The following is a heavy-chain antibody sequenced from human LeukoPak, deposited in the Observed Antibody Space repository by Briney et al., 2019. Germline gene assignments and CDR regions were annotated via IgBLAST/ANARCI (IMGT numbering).Heavy chain of an antibody. J-gene: IGHJ5*02. Sequence: SETLSLTCTISGGSISSSGYYWSWIRQHPGKGLEWIGYIYYSGSTYYNPSLKSRVTISVDTSKNQFSLKLSSVTAADTAVYYCARDQSNRGYYGSGSYYNVLSNWFDPWGQGTLVTVSS. D-gene: IGHD3-10*01. V-gene: IGHV4-31*03. CDR1: GGSISSSGYY. CDR2: IYYSGST. CDR3: ARDQSNRGYYGSGSYYNVLSNWFDP.